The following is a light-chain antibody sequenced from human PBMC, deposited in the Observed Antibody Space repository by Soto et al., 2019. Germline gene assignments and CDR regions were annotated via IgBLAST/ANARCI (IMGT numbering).Light chain of an antibody. CDR2: SSD. CDR3: TSSTSDSLYV. V-gene: IGLV1-47*02. CDR1: SSNIGANS. Sequence: QSVLTQPPSASGTPGQRVTISCSGSSSNIGANSVSWYQQLPGAAPKLLIYSSDKRPSGVPDRFSGSKSVNSGSLAISGLRSEDEADYFCTSSTSDSLYVFGTGTKVTVL. J-gene: IGLJ1*01.